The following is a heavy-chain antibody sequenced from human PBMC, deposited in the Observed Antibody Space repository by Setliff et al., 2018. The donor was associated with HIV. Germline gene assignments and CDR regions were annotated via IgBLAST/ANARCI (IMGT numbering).Heavy chain of an antibody. D-gene: IGHD1-26*01. CDR3: ARGALQDGTGSYYEGFDY. CDR2: ICTSEST. Sequence: SETLSLTCTVSGGSISSGSYYWSWIRQPAGKGLEWIGHICTSESTNYNPSLKSRVTISVDTSKNQFSLKLSSVTAADTAVYYCARGALQDGTGSYYEGFDYWGQGTLVTVSS. CDR1: GGSISSGSYY. J-gene: IGHJ4*02. V-gene: IGHV4-61*09.